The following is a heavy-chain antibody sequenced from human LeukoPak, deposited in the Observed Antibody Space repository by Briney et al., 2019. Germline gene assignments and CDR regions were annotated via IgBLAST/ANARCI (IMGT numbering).Heavy chain of an antibody. V-gene: IGHV1-2*04. D-gene: IGHD6-6*01. CDR3: ARAHSSLRAYFFDY. CDR2: INPNSGGT. J-gene: IGHJ4*02. Sequence: GSVKVTFKASGYTFTDNYMHWVRQAPGQGLEWMGWINPNSGGTNSAQKYHGWVTMTGDTSISTAYMELSSLASDDTAVYYCARAHSSLRAYFFDYWGQETLVTVSS. CDR1: GYTFTDNY.